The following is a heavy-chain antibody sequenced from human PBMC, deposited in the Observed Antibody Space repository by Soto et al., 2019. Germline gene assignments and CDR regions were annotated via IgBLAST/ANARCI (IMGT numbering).Heavy chain of an antibody. D-gene: IGHD2-8*01. J-gene: IGHJ6*02. Sequence: PGGSLRISCASSGFTFSSYHRDWVRQAPGKGLEWVSYISSASSAIYYADSVKGRFTISRDNAKNSLFLQMNSLRAEDTAVYYCARDLMGYAMDVWGQGTTVTVSS. CDR1: GFTFSSYH. CDR2: ISSASSAI. V-gene: IGHV3-48*03. CDR3: ARDLMGYAMDV.